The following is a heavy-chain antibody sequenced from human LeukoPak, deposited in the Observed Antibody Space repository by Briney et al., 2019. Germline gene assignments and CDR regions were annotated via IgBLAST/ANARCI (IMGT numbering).Heavy chain of an antibody. D-gene: IGHD4-23*01. V-gene: IGHV4-61*08. CDR1: GGSISNGGYY. J-gene: IGHJ4*02. CDR2: IYYSGST. Sequence: SQTLSFTCAVSGGSISNGGYYWSWMRQPPGKGVEWIGYIYYSGSTNYNPSLKSRVTISVDTSKNQFSLKLSSVTAADTAVYYSARDTPGYGGQGFDYWGQGTPVTVSS. CDR3: ARDTPGYGGQGFDY.